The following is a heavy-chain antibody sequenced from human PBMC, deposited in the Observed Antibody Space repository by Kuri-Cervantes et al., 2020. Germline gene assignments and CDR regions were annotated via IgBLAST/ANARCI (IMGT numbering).Heavy chain of an antibody. V-gene: IGHV4-34*01. CDR2: INHSGST. CDR1: GGSFSGYY. CDR3: ARRRGRGYYDSSGYWFDP. J-gene: IGHJ5*02. Sequence: SETLSLTCAVCGGSFSGYYWSWIRQPPGKGLEWIGEINHSGSTNYNPSLKSRVTISVDTSKNQFSLKLSSVTAADTAVYYCARRRGRGYYDSSGYWFDPWGQGTLVTVSS. D-gene: IGHD3-22*01.